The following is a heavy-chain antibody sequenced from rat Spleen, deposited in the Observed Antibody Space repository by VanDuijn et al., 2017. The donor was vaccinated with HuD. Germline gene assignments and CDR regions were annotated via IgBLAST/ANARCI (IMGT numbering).Heavy chain of an antibody. J-gene: IGHJ3*01. CDR1: GFSLTSYH. CDR3: TRDHSYWGSYYPGGFAY. CDR2: ISSGGYT. V-gene: IGHV2-6*01. D-gene: IGHD1-12*02. Sequence: QVQLKESGPGLVQPSQTLSLTCTVSGFSLTSYHVIWVRQPPGKGLEWIATISSGGYTYYNSVLKSRLSISRDTSTSKDFLKMNRLQTEDTTIYCCTRDHSYWGSYYPGGFAYWGQGTLVTVSS.